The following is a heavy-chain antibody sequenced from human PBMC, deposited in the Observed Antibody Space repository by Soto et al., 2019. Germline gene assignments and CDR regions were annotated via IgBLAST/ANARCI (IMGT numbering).Heavy chain of an antibody. J-gene: IGHJ6*02. Sequence: GGSLRLSCAVSGFTFSGFWMTWVRQSPGKGLEWVANINHDGDTKYYADSVKGRFTISRDNSKSTLYLQMNSLRAEDTALYYCAKGRSYYYYYGVDVWGQGTTVTVSS. CDR1: GFTFSGFW. CDR2: INHDGDTK. CDR3: AKGRSYYYYYGVDV. V-gene: IGHV3-7*03.